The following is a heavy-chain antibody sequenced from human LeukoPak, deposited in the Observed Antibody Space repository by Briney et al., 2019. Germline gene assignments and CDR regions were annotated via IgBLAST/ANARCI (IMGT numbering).Heavy chain of an antibody. J-gene: IGHJ4*01. D-gene: IGHD1/OR15-1a*01. CDR1: GFTPSDYW. CDR3: ARDGTAPGLYFDL. Sequence: GGSLRLSCAASGFTPSDYWMNWVRLAPGKGLKWVASIRQDGSEKSYVDSVKGRFTISRDNTWNSLYLQMNSLRAEDTAVYYCARDGTAPGLYFDLWGQGTLVTVSS. CDR2: IRQDGSEK. V-gene: IGHV3-7*01.